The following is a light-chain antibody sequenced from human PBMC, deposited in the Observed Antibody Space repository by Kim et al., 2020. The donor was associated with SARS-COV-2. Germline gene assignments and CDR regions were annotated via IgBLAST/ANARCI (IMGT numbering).Light chain of an antibody. V-gene: IGKV3-20*01. J-gene: IGKJ5*01. Sequence: EIVLTQSPGTLSLSPGERATLSCRASQSVSSSYLAWNQQTPGQAPRLLIYGASSRATGIPDRFSGSGSGTDFSLTISRLEPEDFAVYYCQQDGSSPLTFGEGTRLGIK. CDR1: QSVSSSY. CDR3: QQDGSSPLT. CDR2: GAS.